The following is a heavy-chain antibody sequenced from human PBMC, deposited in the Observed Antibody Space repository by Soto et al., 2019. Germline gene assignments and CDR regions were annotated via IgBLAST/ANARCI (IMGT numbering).Heavy chain of an antibody. J-gene: IGHJ6*02. D-gene: IGHD3-10*01. CDR2: LNSNSGGT. CDR3: ATSPGWLGEGSGGLDA. CDR1: GNTLTGYF. Sequence: QLQLVQSGAEVKRPGASVRVSCKASGNTLTGYFLHWVRQARGQGLEWMGWLNSNSGGTKIAQKFQGRLAMTRDTSITTAYREVSRLRSDDTAVYYCATSPGWLGEGSGGLDAWGLGATVTVSS. V-gene: IGHV1-2*02.